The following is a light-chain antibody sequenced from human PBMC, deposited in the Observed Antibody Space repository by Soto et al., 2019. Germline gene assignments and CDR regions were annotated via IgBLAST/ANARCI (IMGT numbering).Light chain of an antibody. V-gene: IGLV3-21*04. J-gene: IGLJ2*01. CDR3: QVWDSSSDHVV. CDR2: YDS. Sequence: SYELTQPPSVSVAPGKTARITCGGNNIGSKSVHWYQQKPGQAPVLVIYYDSDRPSGIPERFSGSNSGNTATLTSSRVEAGDEADYYWQVWDSSSDHVVFGGGTKLTVL. CDR1: NIGSKS.